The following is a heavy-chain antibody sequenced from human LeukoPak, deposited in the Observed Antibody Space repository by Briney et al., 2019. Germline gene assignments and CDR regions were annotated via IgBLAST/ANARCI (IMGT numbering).Heavy chain of an antibody. J-gene: IGHJ4*02. D-gene: IGHD5-18*01. V-gene: IGHV4-59*01. CDR1: GGSISTYY. CDR2: IYYSGRT. CDR3: ARGQNYRSGYTVTELGSRYFDY. Sequence: SETLSLTCSVSGGSISTYYWSWIRQPPGKGLEWIGYIYYSGRTLYNPSLKSRVTISVDTSKNQFSLRLSSVTAADTAVYYCARGQNYRSGYTVTELGSRYFDYWGQGTLVTVSS.